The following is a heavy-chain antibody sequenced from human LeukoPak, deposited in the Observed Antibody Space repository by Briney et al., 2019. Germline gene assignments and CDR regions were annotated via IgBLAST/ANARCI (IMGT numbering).Heavy chain of an antibody. CDR2: ISWNSGSI. V-gene: IGHV3-9*01. Sequence: SGGSLRLSCAASGFTFDDYAMPWVRQAPGKGLEWVSGISWNSGSIGYADSVKGRFTISRDNAKNSLYLQMNSLRAEDTALYYCAKAYSQWLVPPYFDYWGQGTLVTVSS. CDR1: GFTFDDYA. J-gene: IGHJ4*02. D-gene: IGHD6-19*01. CDR3: AKAYSQWLVPPYFDY.